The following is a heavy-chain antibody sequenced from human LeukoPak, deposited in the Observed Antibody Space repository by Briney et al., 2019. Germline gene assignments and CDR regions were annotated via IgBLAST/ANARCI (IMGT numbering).Heavy chain of an antibody. CDR2: ISYDGSNK. V-gene: IGHV3-30*18. Sequence: GRSLRLSYAASGFTFSSYGMHWVRQAPGKGLEWVAVISYDGSNKYYADSVKGRFTISRDNSKNTLYLQMNSLRAEDTAVYYCAKDLLEGYDILTGYIMGQDYWGQGTLVTVSS. D-gene: IGHD3-9*01. CDR3: AKDLLEGYDILTGYIMGQDY. J-gene: IGHJ4*02. CDR1: GFTFSSYG.